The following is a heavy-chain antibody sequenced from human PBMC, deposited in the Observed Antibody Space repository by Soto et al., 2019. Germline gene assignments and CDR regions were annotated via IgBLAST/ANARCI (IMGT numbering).Heavy chain of an antibody. CDR2: VNPIVSMS. Sequence: QVQLVQSGAEVKRPGSSVKVSCKASGDTFNFYSINWVRQAPGLGLEWMGRVNPIVSMSNYAQKFQGRVTMTADKSTSTAYMELSSLRSEDSSSYYCASSYGSGYWAFDYWGQGALVAVSS. J-gene: IGHJ4*02. CDR1: GDTFNFYS. CDR3: ASSYGSGYWAFDY. V-gene: IGHV1-69*02. D-gene: IGHD3-10*01.